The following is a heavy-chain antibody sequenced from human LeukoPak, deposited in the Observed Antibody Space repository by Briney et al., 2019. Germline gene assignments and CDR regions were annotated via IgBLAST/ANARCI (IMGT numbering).Heavy chain of an antibody. V-gene: IGHV5-51*01. Sequence: PGESLKISCKGSGYIFSTYWIAWVRQIPGKGLEWMGIFYTGDSDTRYRPSFQGQVTMSAEKSISTAYLQWSSLKASDTAVYYCARRRYCSNTSCYEGAFDIWGQGTMVTVSS. CDR2: FYTGDSDT. CDR3: ARRRYCSNTSCYEGAFDI. J-gene: IGHJ3*02. D-gene: IGHD2-2*01. CDR1: GYIFSTYW.